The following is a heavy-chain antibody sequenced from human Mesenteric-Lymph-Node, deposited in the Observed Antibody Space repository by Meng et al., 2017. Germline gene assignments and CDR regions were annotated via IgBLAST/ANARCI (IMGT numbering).Heavy chain of an antibody. CDR1: GFTFSSYA. D-gene: IGHD3-10*01. J-gene: IGHJ4*02. CDR2: ISSGGSTI. CDR3: ARGLGSYYYDSGTYYFDY. V-gene: IGHV3-48*03. Sequence: GGSLRLSCAASGFTFSSYAMHWVRQAPGKGLEWVSYISSGGSTINYAEYVKGRFTISRDNAKNSLYLQMHSLRAEDTAVYYCARGLGSYYYDSGTYYFDYWGQGTLVTVSS.